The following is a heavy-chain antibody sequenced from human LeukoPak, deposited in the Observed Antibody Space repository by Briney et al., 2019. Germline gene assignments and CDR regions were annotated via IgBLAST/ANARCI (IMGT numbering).Heavy chain of an antibody. CDR1: GFAFSSNW. CDR2: INSGGSGT. J-gene: IGHJ4*02. D-gene: IGHD7-27*01. Sequence: GGSLRLSCAASGFAFSSNWMHWVRQTPGRGLVWVSRINSGGSGTSYADSVEGRFTISRDNAKNTLYLQMNSLRAEDTAVYYCATSLGPLTEYWGQGTLVTVSS. V-gene: IGHV3-74*01. CDR3: ATSLGPLTEY.